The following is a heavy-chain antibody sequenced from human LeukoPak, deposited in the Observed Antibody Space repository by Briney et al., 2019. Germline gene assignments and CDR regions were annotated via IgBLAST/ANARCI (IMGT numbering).Heavy chain of an antibody. CDR2: ITHSGST. V-gene: IGHV4-34*01. CDR1: GGSFSGYY. D-gene: IGHD3-9*01. J-gene: IGHJ6*03. CDR3: ARGFWSTVIPYFDPYYYYMDV. Sequence: PSETLSLTCAVYGGSFSGYYWSWVRQPPGKGLEWIGEITHSGSTNYNPSLKSRATISVDKSKNQFALNLTSVTAADTAVYYCARGFWSTVIPYFDPYYYYMDVWGKGTTVTVSS.